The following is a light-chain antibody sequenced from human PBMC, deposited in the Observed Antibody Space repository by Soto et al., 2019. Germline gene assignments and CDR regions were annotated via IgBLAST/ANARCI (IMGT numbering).Light chain of an antibody. CDR1: SSDVGGYNY. CDR2: EVS. CDR3: SSYSSNNILSYV. V-gene: IGLV2-14*01. Sequence: QSVLTPPASVSGSPGQSITISCTGTSSDVGGYNYVSWYQQHPGKAPKLMIYEVSNRPSGVSNRFSGSKSGNTASLTISGLQAQDEADYYCSSYSSNNILSYVFGTGTKVTVL. J-gene: IGLJ1*01.